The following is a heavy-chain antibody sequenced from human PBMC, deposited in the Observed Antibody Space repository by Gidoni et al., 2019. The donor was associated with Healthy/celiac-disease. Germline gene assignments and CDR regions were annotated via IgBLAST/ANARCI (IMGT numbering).Heavy chain of an antibody. J-gene: IGHJ5*02. V-gene: IGHV4-61*02. D-gene: IGHD5-18*01. CDR2: IYTSGST. CDR3: ARAPVDTAMVINWFDP. CDR1: GGSIRSGRYY. Sequence: QVQLQESGPGLVKPSQTLSLTCTVSGGSIRSGRYYWSWIRQPAGKGLEWIGRIYTSGSTNYNPSLKSRVTISVDTSKNQFSLKLSSVTAADTAVYYCARAPVDTAMVINWFDPWGQGTLVTVSS.